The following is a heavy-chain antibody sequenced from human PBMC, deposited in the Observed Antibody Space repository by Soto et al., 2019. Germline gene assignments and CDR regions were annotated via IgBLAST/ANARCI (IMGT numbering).Heavy chain of an antibody. J-gene: IGHJ6*02. V-gene: IGHV3-13*01. Sequence: GGSLRLSCAASGFTFSSYDMHWVRQATGKGLEWVSAIGTAGDTYYPGSVKGRFTISRENAKNSLYLQMNSLRAEDTAVYYCARSSGWPWKSHYGMDVWGQGTPVTVSS. CDR3: ARSSGWPWKSHYGMDV. D-gene: IGHD6-19*01. CDR1: GFTFSSYD. CDR2: IGTAGDT.